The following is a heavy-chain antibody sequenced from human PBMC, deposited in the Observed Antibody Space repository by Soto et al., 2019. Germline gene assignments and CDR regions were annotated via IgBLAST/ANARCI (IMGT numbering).Heavy chain of an antibody. D-gene: IGHD3-22*01. CDR3: ARDRHYYDSSGPPPGS. V-gene: IGHV3-30-3*01. CDR2: ISYDGSNK. CDR1: GFTFSSYA. Sequence: GGSLRLSCAASGFTFSSYAMHWVRQAPGKGLEWVAVISYDGSNKYYADSVKDRVTISRDNSKNTLYLQMNSLRAEDTAVYYCARDRHYYDSSGPPPGSWGQGTLVTVSS. J-gene: IGHJ5*02.